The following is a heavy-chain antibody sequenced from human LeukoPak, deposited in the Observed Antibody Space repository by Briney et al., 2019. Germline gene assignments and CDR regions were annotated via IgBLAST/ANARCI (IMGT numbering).Heavy chain of an antibody. D-gene: IGHD5-18*01. Sequence: GASVKVSRKASGGTFSSYAISWVRQAPGQGLEWMGRIIPILGIANYAQKFQGRVTITADKSTSTAYMELSSLRFEDTAVYYCARDRTQLWLPGYYYGMDVWGQGTTVTVSS. J-gene: IGHJ6*02. CDR1: GGTFSSYA. CDR2: IIPILGIA. CDR3: ARDRTQLWLPGYYYGMDV. V-gene: IGHV1-69*04.